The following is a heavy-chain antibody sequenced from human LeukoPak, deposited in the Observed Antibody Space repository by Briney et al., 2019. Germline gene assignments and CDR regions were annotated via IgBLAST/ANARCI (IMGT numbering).Heavy chain of an antibody. Sequence: SVKVSCKASGGTFSSYAIGWVRQAPGQGLEWMGRIIPIFGTANYAQKFQGRVTITTDESTSTAYMELSSLRSEDTAVYYCARTYDTSSGWTRFFDYWGQGTLVTVSS. D-gene: IGHD6-19*01. J-gene: IGHJ4*02. CDR1: GGTFSSYA. CDR2: IIPIFGTA. CDR3: ARTYDTSSGWTRFFDY. V-gene: IGHV1-69*05.